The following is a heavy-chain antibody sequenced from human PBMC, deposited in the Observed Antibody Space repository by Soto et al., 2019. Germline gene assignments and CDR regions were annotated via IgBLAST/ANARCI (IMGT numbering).Heavy chain of an antibody. CDR1: GFMFSNHG. CDR3: XXXXXXXXXASDY. CDR2: IWSDGNNR. Sequence: QVQLVESGGGVVQPGRSLRLSCAASGFMFSNHGMHWVRQAPGKGLEWVAVIWSDGNNRYYADSVKGRFTISRDNSKNTVYLQMNSLRAEDTAVXXXXXXXXXXXXASDYWGQGTLVTVSS. V-gene: IGHV3-33*01. J-gene: IGHJ4*02.